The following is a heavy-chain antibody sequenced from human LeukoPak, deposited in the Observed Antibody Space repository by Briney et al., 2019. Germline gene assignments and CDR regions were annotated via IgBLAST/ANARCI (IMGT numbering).Heavy chain of an antibody. J-gene: IGHJ4*02. Sequence: GGSLRLSCAASGFTFSSYAMPWVRQAPGKGLEWVAVISDDGSNKYYADSVKGRFTISRDNSKNTLYLQMNSLRAEDTAVYYCARELAVAVFDYWGQGTLVTVSS. CDR3: ARELAVAVFDY. V-gene: IGHV3-30*01. CDR2: ISDDGSNK. D-gene: IGHD6-19*01. CDR1: GFTFSSYA.